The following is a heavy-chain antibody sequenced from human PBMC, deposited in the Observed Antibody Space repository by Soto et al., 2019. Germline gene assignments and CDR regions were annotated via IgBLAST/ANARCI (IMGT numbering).Heavy chain of an antibody. CDR3: ARDTPPTDY. V-gene: IGHV1-18*01. Sequence: QVQLVQSGAEVEKPGASVKVSCKTSGYTFTSYHISWVRQAPGQGLEWMGWISSYNTNTNYAQKFQGRVTMTTDTLTSTAYMELRSLRSDDTAVYYCARDTPPTDYWGQGTLVTVSS. CDR1: GYTFTSYH. CDR2: ISSYNTNT. J-gene: IGHJ4*02.